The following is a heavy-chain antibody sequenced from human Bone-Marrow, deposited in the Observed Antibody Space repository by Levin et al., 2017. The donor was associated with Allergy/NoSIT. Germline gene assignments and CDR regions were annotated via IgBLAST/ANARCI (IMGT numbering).Heavy chain of an antibody. Sequence: SCTVSGGSISGGGYYWCWIRQHPGKGLEWIGCISYIGSTHYNPSLKSRVTISADTSDKQFSLKMSSVTAADTAVFYCARATFHGASDAFDVWGQGTIVTVSS. V-gene: IGHV4-31*03. CDR3: ARATFHGASDAFDV. D-gene: IGHD1-26*01. CDR1: GGSISGGGYY. J-gene: IGHJ3*01. CDR2: ISYIGST.